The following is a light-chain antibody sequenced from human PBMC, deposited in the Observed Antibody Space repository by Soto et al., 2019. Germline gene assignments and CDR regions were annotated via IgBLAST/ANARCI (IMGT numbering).Light chain of an antibody. CDR1: SSDVGGYNY. CDR2: DVS. Sequence: QSALTQPASVSGSPGQSITISCTGTSSDVGGYNYVSWYQQHPGKAPKPMIYDVSNRPSGVSNRFSGSKSGNTASLTISGLQAEDEADYYCSSYTSSSTLYVFGTGT. V-gene: IGLV2-14*01. J-gene: IGLJ1*01. CDR3: SSYTSSSTLYV.